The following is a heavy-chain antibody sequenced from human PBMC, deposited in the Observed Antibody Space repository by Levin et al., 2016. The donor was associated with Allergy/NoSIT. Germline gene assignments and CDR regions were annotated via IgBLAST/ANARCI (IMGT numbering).Heavy chain of an antibody. CDR3: AHSTHRSIAARSFDY. CDR1: GFALSTSGMC. J-gene: IGHJ4*02. CDR2: IDWDEDK. D-gene: IGHD6-6*01. V-gene: IGHV2-70*12. Sequence: SGPTLVKPTQTLTLTCTFSGFALSTSGMCLSWVRQPPGKALEWLARIDWDEDKYYSPSLETRLTISGDTSKNQVVLTMTNMDPVDTATYYCAHSTHRSIAARSFDYWGQGTLVTVSS.